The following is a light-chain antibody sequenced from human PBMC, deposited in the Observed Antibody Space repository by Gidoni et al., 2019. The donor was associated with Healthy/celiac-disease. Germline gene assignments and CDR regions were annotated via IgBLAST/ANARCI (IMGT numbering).Light chain of an antibody. Sequence: DIVMTQSPLSLPVTPGEPDSISCRSSQSLLHSNGYNYLDWYLQQPGHSPQLLIYLGSNRASGVPDRFSGSGSGTDFTLKISRVEAEDVGVYYCMQALQTPRTFGQGTKVEIK. CDR2: LGS. V-gene: IGKV2-28*01. J-gene: IGKJ1*01. CDR1: QSLLHSNGYNY. CDR3: MQALQTPRT.